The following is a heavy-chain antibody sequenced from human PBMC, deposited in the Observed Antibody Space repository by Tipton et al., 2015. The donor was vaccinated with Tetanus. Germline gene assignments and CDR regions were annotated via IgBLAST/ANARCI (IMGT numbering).Heavy chain of an antibody. Sequence: TLSLTCAVYGGTFNNYYWTWIRQPPGKGLEWIGEINHTGSTNYNPSLRRRVTISIGTSNNQFSLKLNSVTAADSAVYYCACGSGYFDSSYHSPLDFWGRGTLVTVSS. CDR2: INHTGST. CDR3: ACGSGYFDSSYHSPLDF. J-gene: IGHJ4*02. V-gene: IGHV4-34*08. D-gene: IGHD3-22*01. CDR1: GGTFNNYY.